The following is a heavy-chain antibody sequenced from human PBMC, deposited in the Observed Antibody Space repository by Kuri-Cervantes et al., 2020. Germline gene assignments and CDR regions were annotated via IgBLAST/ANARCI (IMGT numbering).Heavy chain of an antibody. CDR3: ARDGDSGHDFRPLDY. CDR1: GFTFGDYA. CDR2: IYSGGST. Sequence: GGSLRLSCTASGFTFGDYAMSWFRQAPGKGLEWVSVIYSGGSTYYADSVKGRFTTSRDNSKNTLYLQMNSLRAEDTAVYYCARDGDSGHDFRPLDYWGQGTLVTVSS. V-gene: IGHV3-53*01. D-gene: IGHD5-12*01. J-gene: IGHJ4*02.